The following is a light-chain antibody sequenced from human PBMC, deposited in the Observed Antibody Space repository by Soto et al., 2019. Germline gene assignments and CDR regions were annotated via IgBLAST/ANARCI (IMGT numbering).Light chain of an antibody. CDR3: TSYTTYSSIVV. J-gene: IGLJ3*02. V-gene: IGLV2-14*01. CDR2: EVT. CDR1: ASDVGGYNF. Sequence: QSVLTQPASVSGSPGQSITISCTGSASDVGGYNFVSWYQQHPGKAPKLMIYEVTRRPSGISTRFSGSKSGNTASLTISGLKVGEEADYSCTSYTTYSSIVVFGGGTKLTVL.